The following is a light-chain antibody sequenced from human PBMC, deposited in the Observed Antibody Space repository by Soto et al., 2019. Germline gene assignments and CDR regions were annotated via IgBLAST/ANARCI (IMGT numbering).Light chain of an antibody. Sequence: EIVMTKSPATLSVSRGERATLSCRASQSVSNNLVWYQQKPGQAPRLLFYGASSRATGIPDRFSGSGSGTDFILTISRLEPDDFAVDYCQQYGRSPWTFGQATKVDIK. CDR3: QQYGRSPWT. CDR2: GAS. V-gene: IGKV3-20*01. J-gene: IGKJ1*01. CDR1: QSVSNN.